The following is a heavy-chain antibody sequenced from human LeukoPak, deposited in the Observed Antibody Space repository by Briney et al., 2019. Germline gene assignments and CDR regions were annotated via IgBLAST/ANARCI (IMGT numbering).Heavy chain of an antibody. CDR1: GFTFSDYS. Sequence: GGSLRLSCAASGFTFSDYSMNWVCQAPGKGLEWISYIGIDSGNTNYADSVKGRFTISGDKAKNSPYLQMNSLRVEDTAVYYCARDYKYAFDNWGQGTLVTVSS. D-gene: IGHD5-24*01. J-gene: IGHJ4*02. CDR2: IGIDSGNT. V-gene: IGHV3-48*01. CDR3: ARDYKYAFDN.